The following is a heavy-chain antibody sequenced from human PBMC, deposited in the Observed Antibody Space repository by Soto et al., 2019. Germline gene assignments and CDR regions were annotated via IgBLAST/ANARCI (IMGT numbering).Heavy chain of an antibody. D-gene: IGHD6-19*01. V-gene: IGHV3-21*01. CDR3: AGFGGAVAGTG. J-gene: IGHJ4*02. CDR1: GFTFSSYS. CDR2: ISSSSSYI. Sequence: EVQLVESGGGLVKPGGSLRLSCAASGFTFSSYSMNWVRQAPGKGLEWVSSISSSSSYIYYADSVKGRVTISRDNAKNSLYLQMNSLRAEDTAVYYCAGFGGAVAGTGWGQGTLVTVSS.